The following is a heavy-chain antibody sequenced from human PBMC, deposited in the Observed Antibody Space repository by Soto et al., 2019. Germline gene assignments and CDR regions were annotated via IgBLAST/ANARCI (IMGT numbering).Heavy chain of an antibody. CDR2: IRSKANSYAT. V-gene: IGHV3-73*01. D-gene: IGHD3-3*01. J-gene: IGHJ6*02. CDR1: GFTFSGSA. CDR3: TRGEGDYDFWSGYYQHYYYYGMDV. Sequence: VGSLRLSCAASGFTFSGSAMHWVRQASGKGLEWVGRIRSKANSYATAYAASVKGRFTISRDDSKNTAYLQMNSLKTEDTAVYYCTRGEGDYDFWSGYYQHYYYYGMDVWGQGTTVTVSS.